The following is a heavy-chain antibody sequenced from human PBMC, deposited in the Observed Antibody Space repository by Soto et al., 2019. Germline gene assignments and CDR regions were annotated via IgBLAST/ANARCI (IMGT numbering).Heavy chain of an antibody. CDR1: GGSIRTYD. CDR2: IYYSGST. Sequence: NPSETLSLACTVSGGSIRTYDWSWIRQPPGKGLEGIGYIYYSGSTSYNPSLKSRVTISVDTSKNQFSLKLSSVTAADTAVYYCARLWVRDYESSGYYDKPPPPFSDYWGQGTLVTVSS. CDR3: ARLWVRDYESSGYYDKPPPPFSDY. V-gene: IGHV4-59*08. J-gene: IGHJ4*02. D-gene: IGHD3-22*01.